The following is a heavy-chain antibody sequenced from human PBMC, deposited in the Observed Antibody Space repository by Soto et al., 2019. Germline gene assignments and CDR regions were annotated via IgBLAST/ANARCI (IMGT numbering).Heavy chain of an antibody. Sequence: SPTLSLTCAISGDSVSSNSAAWNWIRQSPSRGLEWLGRTYYRSKWYNDYAESVKSRITINPDKSKNQFSLQLNSVTPEDTAVYYCARDTGRTGEDSSSWYSFNWFDPWGQGTLVTVSS. D-gene: IGHD6-13*01. CDR2: TYYRSKWYN. J-gene: IGHJ5*02. V-gene: IGHV6-1*01. CDR3: ARDTGRTGEDSSSWYSFNWFDP. CDR1: GDSVSSNSAA.